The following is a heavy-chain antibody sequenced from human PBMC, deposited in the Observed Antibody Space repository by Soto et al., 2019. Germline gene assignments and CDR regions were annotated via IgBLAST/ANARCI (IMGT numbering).Heavy chain of an antibody. CDR3: AKGVAAAALFDY. CDR1: GFTFSSYA. Sequence: GGSLRLSCAASGFTFSSYAMSWVRQAPGKGLEWVSAISGSGGSTYYADSVKGRFTISRDNSKNTLYLQMNSLRADDTAGYYCAKGVAAAALFDYWGQGTLVTVSS. D-gene: IGHD6-13*01. CDR2: ISGSGGST. J-gene: IGHJ4*02. V-gene: IGHV3-23*01.